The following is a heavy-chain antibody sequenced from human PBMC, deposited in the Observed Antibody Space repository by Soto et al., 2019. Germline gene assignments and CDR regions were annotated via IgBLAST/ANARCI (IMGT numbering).Heavy chain of an antibody. J-gene: IGHJ3*02. CDR2: TYYRSKWYN. CDR1: GDSVSSNSAA. Sequence: SQTLSLTCAISGDSVSSNSAAWNWIRQPPSRGLEWLGRTYYRSKWYNDYAVSVKSRITINPDTSKNQFSLQLNSVTPEDTAVYFCARDRRIAVAGLDAFDIWGQGTMVTVSS. D-gene: IGHD6-19*01. CDR3: ARDRRIAVAGLDAFDI. V-gene: IGHV6-1*01.